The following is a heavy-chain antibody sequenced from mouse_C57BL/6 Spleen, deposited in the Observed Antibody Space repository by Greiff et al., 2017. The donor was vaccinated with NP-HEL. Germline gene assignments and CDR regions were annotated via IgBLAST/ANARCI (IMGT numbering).Heavy chain of an antibody. CDR2: IYPGDGDT. V-gene: IGHV1-82*01. CDR3: ARSGYYGSSYGYYAMDY. CDR1: GYAFSSSW. J-gene: IGHJ4*01. Sequence: QVQLQQSGPELVKPGASVMISCKASGYAFSSSWMNWVKQRPGKGLEWIGRIYPGDGDTNYNGKFKGKATLTADKSSSTAYMQLSSLTSEDSAVYFCARSGYYGSSYGYYAMDYWGQGTSVTVSS. D-gene: IGHD1-1*01.